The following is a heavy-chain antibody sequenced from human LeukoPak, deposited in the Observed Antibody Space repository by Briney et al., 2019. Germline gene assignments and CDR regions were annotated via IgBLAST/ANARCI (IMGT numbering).Heavy chain of an antibody. CDR3: AREDYAGGYFDY. J-gene: IGHJ4*02. CDR1: GFTFSSYS. D-gene: IGHD2-2*01. CDR2: ISSSSSYI. Sequence: GGSLRLSCAASGFTFSSYSMNWVRQAPGKGLEWVSSISSSSSYIYYADSVKGRFTISRDNAKNSLYLQMNSLRAEDTAVYYCAREDYAGGYFDYWGQGTLVTVSS. V-gene: IGHV3-21*01.